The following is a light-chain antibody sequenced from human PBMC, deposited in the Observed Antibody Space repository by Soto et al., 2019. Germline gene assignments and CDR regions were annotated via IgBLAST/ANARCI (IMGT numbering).Light chain of an antibody. J-gene: IGKJ4*01. V-gene: IGKV3-15*01. CDR3: QQYNNWPPLT. Sequence: EAVMTQSPATLSVSPGERATLSCRASQSVRSYVAWYQQKPGQAPRLLMYGASTRATGVPTRFSGSGSGTVFTLTISSLQSEDFAVYYCQQYNNWPPLTFGGGTKVEIK. CDR2: GAS. CDR1: QSVRSY.